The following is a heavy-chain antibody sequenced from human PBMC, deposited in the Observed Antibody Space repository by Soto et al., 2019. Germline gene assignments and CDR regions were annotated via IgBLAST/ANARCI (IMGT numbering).Heavy chain of an antibody. CDR3: ARDTRTGTGPYYYYGMDV. V-gene: IGHV4-59*01. CDR1: GGSISSYY. J-gene: IGHJ6*02. D-gene: IGHD1-7*01. CDR2: IYYSGST. Sequence: SETLSLTCTVSGGSISSYYWSWIRQPPGKGLEWIGYIYYSGSTNYNPSLKSRVTISVDTSKNQFSLKLSSVTAADTAVYYCARDTRTGTGPYYYYGMDVWGQGTTVTVSS.